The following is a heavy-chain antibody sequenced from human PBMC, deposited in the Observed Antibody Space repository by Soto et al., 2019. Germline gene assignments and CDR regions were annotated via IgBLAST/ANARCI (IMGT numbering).Heavy chain of an antibody. V-gene: IGHV1-2*02. J-gene: IGHJ4*02. CDR1: GYTFTGYY. Sequence: ASVKVSCKASGYTFTGYYMHWVRQAPGQGLEWMGWINPNSGGTNYAQKFQGRVTMTRDTSISTAYMELSRLRSDDTAVYYCARTRYCSSTSCYSPLVYWGQGTLVTVSS. D-gene: IGHD2-2*01. CDR3: ARTRYCSSTSCYSPLVY. CDR2: INPNSGGT.